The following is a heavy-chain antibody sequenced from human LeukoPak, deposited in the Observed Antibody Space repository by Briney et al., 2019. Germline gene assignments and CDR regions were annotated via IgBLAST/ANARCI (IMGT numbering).Heavy chain of an antibody. D-gene: IGHD5-24*01. V-gene: IGHV3-23*01. Sequence: GGSLRLSCAASGFTFGSYAMSWVRQAPGKGLEWVSAISGSGGSTYYADSVKGRFTISRDNSKNTLYLQMNSLRAEDTAVYYCAKDRRDGYNIFDYWGQGTLVTVSS. J-gene: IGHJ4*02. CDR2: ISGSGGST. CDR1: GFTFGSYA. CDR3: AKDRRDGYNIFDY.